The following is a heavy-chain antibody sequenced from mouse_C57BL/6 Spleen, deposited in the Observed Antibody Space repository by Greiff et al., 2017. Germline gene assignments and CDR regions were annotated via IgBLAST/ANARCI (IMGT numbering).Heavy chain of an antibody. Sequence: QVQLQQSGPELVKPGASVKISCKASGYAFSSSWMNWVKQRPGKGLEWIGRIYPGAGDTNYNGKFKGKATLTADKSSSTAYMQLSSLTSEDSAVYFCARELPDYDWGQGTTLTVSS. D-gene: IGHD1-1*01. CDR2: IYPGAGDT. J-gene: IGHJ2*01. V-gene: IGHV1-82*01. CDR1: GYAFSSSW. CDR3: ARELPDYD.